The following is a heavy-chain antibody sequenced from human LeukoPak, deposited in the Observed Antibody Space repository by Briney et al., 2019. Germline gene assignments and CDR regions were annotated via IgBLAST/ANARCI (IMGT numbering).Heavy chain of an antibody. Sequence: GSLRLSCAASGFTFSRSAMTWVRQTPGKGLDWVSSISSSGNTYHADSVKGRFTISRDNSKNMLYLQMNSLRAEDTAVYYCVKGRISEDGLDFWGQGTLVTVSS. CDR3: VKGRISEDGLDF. J-gene: IGHJ4*02. V-gene: IGHV3-23*01. D-gene: IGHD6-13*01. CDR1: GFTFSRSA. CDR2: ISSSGNT.